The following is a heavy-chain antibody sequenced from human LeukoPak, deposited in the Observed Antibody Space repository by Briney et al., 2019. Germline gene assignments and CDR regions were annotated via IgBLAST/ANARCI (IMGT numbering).Heavy chain of an antibody. CDR3: ARSALGATLATYYYYGMDV. Sequence: ETLSPTCAVYGGSFSGYYWSWIRQPPGKGLEWIGEINHSGSTNYNPSLKSRVTISVDTSKNQFSLKLSSVTAADTAVYYCARSALGATLATYYYYGMDVWGQGTTVTVSS. CDR2: INHSGST. D-gene: IGHD1-26*01. J-gene: IGHJ6*02. V-gene: IGHV4-34*01. CDR1: GGSFSGYY.